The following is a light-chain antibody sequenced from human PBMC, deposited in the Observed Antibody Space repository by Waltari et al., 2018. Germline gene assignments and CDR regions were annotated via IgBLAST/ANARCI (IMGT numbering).Light chain of an antibody. CDR1: QSVGNK. V-gene: IGKV3-15*01. J-gene: IGKJ2*01. CDR3: QQSNNWPYT. CDR2: DAS. Sequence: EIVMTQSPATLSVSPGEGATLSCRASQSVGNKLAWYQQKPGQAPRLLFYDASTRATGIPVRFSGSGSGTEFTLTISSLQSEDFAVYYCQQSNNWPYTFGQGTKLEIK.